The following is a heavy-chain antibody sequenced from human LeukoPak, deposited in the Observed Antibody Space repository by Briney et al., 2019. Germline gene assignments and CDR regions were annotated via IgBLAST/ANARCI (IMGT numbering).Heavy chain of an antibody. CDR2: ISYSGST. V-gene: IGHV4-39*07. Sequence: PSETLSLTCSVSGGSISSTTYYWGWIRQPPGKGLEWIGSISYSGSTNYNPSLKSRVTISVDTSKNQFSLKLSSVTAADTAVYYCARGGYWVYYGSGSYSYFDYWGQGTLVTVSS. J-gene: IGHJ4*02. D-gene: IGHD3-10*01. CDR3: ARGGYWVYYGSGSYSYFDY. CDR1: GGSISSTTYY.